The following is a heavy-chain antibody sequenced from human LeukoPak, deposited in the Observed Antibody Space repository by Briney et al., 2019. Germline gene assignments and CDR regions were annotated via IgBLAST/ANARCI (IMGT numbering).Heavy chain of an antibody. CDR1: GYTFTSYY. CDR3: ARIRYSSGWYFDAFDI. Sequence: ASVKVSCKASGYTFTSYYMHWVRQAPGQGLEWIGIINPSGGSTSYAQKFQGRVTMTRDTSTSTVYMELSSLRSEDTAVYYCARIRYSSGWYFDAFDIWGQGTMVTVSS. CDR2: INPSGGST. V-gene: IGHV1-46*01. D-gene: IGHD6-19*01. J-gene: IGHJ3*02.